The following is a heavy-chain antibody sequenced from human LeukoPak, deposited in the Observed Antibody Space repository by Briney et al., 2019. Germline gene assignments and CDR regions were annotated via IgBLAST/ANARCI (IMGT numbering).Heavy chain of an antibody. J-gene: IGHJ4*02. CDR3: ARESMVRGVTFDY. D-gene: IGHD3-10*01. V-gene: IGHV4-59*01. CDR1: GGSISSYY. Sequence: SETLSLTCTVSGGSISSYYWSWIRQPPGKGLEWIGYIYYSGSTNYNPSLKSRVTISVDTSKNQLSLKLSSVTAADTAVYYCARESMVRGVTFDYWGQGTLATVSS. CDR2: IYYSGST.